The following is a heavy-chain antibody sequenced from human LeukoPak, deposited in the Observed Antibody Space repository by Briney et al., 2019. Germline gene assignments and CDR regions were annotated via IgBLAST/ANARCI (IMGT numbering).Heavy chain of an antibody. V-gene: IGHV4-59*01. CDR3: ATSSPFMITFGGVIGNFDY. Sequence: SETLSLTCTVSGGSISSYYWSWIRQPPGKGLEWIGYIYYSGSTNYNPSLKSRVTISVDTSKNQFSLKLSSVTAADTAVYYCATSSPFMITFGGVIGNFDYWGQGTXVTXXS. J-gene: IGHJ4*02. CDR2: IYYSGST. D-gene: IGHD3-16*02. CDR1: GGSISSYY.